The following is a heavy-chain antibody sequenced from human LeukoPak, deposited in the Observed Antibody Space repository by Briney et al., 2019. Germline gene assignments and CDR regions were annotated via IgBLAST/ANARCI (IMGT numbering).Heavy chain of an antibody. J-gene: IGHJ4*02. CDR3: ARGGYSYGYAPPY. CDR1: GFTFSSYG. CDR2: ISYDGSNK. V-gene: IGHV3-30*19. D-gene: IGHD5-18*01. Sequence: PGGSLRLSCAASGFTFSSYGMHWVRQAPGKGLEWVAVISYDGSNKYYADSVKGRFTISRDNSKNTLYLQMNSLRAEDTAVYYCARGGYSYGYAPPYWGQGTLVTVSS.